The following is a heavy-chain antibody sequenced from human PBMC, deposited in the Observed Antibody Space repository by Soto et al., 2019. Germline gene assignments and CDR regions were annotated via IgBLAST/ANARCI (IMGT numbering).Heavy chain of an antibody. CDR3: ARALAGYSNHNYYYGMDV. Sequence: EVQLVESGGGLVQPGGSLRLSCAASGFTFSSYWMSWVRQAPGKGLEWVANIKQDGSEKYYVDSVKGRFTISRDNAKNSLYLQMNSLRAEDTAVYYCARALAGYSNHNYYYGMDVWGQGTTVNVSS. J-gene: IGHJ6*02. CDR1: GFTFSSYW. V-gene: IGHV3-7*01. CDR2: IKQDGSEK. D-gene: IGHD4-4*01.